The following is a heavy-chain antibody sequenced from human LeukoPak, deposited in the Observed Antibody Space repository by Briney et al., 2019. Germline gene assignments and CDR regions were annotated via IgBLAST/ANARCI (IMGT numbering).Heavy chain of an antibody. CDR3: ARGDGAIDY. J-gene: IGHJ4*02. Sequence: VASVKVSCKASGYTFSGYYMNWVRQAPGQGLEWMGWINPNSGGTNYAQKFQGRVTMTRDTSIGTAYMELSSLRSEDTAVYYCARGDGAIDYWGQGTLVTVSS. CDR2: INPNSGGT. V-gene: IGHV1-2*02. D-gene: IGHD1-26*01. CDR1: GYTFSGYY.